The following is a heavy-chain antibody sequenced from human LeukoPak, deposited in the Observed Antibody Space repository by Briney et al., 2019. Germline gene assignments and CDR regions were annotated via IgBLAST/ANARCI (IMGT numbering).Heavy chain of an antibody. J-gene: IGHJ4*02. CDR1: SDSISSGDYY. V-gene: IGHV4-30-4*01. D-gene: IGHD4-17*01. CDR3: AREHKSYGDYPYYFDS. Sequence: SQTLSLTCTVSSDSISSGDYYWSWLRQPAGKGLEFIGYINKNGGTYYNPPLQSRVSISIDTSKNQFSLKLTSVTAADTAVYFCAREHKSYGDYPYYFDSWGQGTLVTVSS. CDR2: INKNGGT.